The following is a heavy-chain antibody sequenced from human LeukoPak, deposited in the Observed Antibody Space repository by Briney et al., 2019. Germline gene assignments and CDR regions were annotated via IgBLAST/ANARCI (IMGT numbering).Heavy chain of an antibody. CDR3: AKDHGFYSSGWNPLFDY. CDR1: GFTFSNYW. V-gene: IGHV3-74*01. CDR2: IDSDGRST. J-gene: IGHJ4*02. D-gene: IGHD6-19*01. Sequence: GGSLRLSCAASGFTFSNYWMHWVRQAPGKGLVWVSHIDSDGRSTNYADSVKGRFTISRDNAKNTLYLQMNSLRAEDTAVYYCAKDHGFYSSGWNPLFDYWGQGTLVTVSS.